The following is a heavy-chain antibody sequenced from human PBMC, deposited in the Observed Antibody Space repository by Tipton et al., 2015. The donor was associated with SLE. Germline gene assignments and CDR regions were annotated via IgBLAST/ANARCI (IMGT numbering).Heavy chain of an antibody. CDR2: VNHSGST. V-gene: IGHV4-34*01. Sequence: LRLSCAVYGGSFSGYYWSWIRQPPGKGLEWIGEVNHSGSTNYNPSLKSRVTIFVDTSKNQFSLKLSSVTAADTAVYYCARGWDYDFWSGHADYWGQGTLVTVSS. D-gene: IGHD3-3*01. J-gene: IGHJ4*02. CDR1: GGSFSGYY. CDR3: ARGWDYDFWSGHADY.